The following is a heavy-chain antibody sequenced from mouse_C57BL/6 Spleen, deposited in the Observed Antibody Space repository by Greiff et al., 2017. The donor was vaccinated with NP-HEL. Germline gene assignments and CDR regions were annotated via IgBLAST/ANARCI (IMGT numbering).Heavy chain of an antibody. D-gene: IGHD4-1*01. CDR2: INPGSGGT. Sequence: VQLQQSGAELVRPGTSVKVSCKASGYAFTNYLIEWVKQRPGQGLEWIGVINPGSGGTNYNEKFKGKATLTADKSSSTAYMQLSSLTSEDSAVYFCARDLDWDPCDYWGQGTTLTVSS. V-gene: IGHV1-54*01. CDR1: GYAFTNYL. J-gene: IGHJ2*01. CDR3: ARDLDWDPCDY.